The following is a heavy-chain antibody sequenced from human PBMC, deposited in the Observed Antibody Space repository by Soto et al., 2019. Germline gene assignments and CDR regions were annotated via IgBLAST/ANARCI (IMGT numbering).Heavy chain of an antibody. V-gene: IGHV3-30*03. CDR1: GFTFSSYG. J-gene: IGHJ4*02. Sequence: HPGGSLRLSCAASGFTFSSYGMHWVRQAPGKGLEWVAVISYDGSNKYYADSVKGRFTISRDNSKNTLYLQMNSLRAEDTAVYYCATQSGYSYGFDYWGQGTLLTVSS. CDR3: ATQSGYSYGFDY. D-gene: IGHD5-18*01. CDR2: ISYDGSNK.